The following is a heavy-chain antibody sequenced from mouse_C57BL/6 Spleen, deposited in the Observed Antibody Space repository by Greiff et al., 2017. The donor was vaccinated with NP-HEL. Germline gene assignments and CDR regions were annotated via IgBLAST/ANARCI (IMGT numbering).Heavy chain of an antibody. D-gene: IGHD2-10*01. CDR3: ARSYYGNYPYAMDY. J-gene: IGHJ4*01. CDR2: IYPGDGDT. CDR1: GYAFSSSW. V-gene: IGHV1-82*01. Sequence: QVQLQQSGPELVKPGASVKISCKASGYAFSSSWMNWVKQRPGKGLEWIGRIYPGDGDTNYNGKFKGKATLTADKSSSTAYMQLSSLTSEDSAVYFCARSYYGNYPYAMDYWGQGTSVTVSS.